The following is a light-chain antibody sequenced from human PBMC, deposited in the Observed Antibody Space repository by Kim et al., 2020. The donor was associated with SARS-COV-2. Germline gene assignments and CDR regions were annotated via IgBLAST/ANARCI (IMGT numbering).Light chain of an antibody. CDR2: EDD. J-gene: IGLJ2*01. Sequence: GKTVTLSRTRSSGSIDDNYVQWYQQRPGGVPTAVIYEDDQRPSGVSDRFSGSIDNASNSASLTISGLRTEDEADYYCQSYNRNNVLFGGGTQLTVL. V-gene: IGLV6-57*03. CDR1: SGSIDDNY. CDR3: QSYNRNNVL.